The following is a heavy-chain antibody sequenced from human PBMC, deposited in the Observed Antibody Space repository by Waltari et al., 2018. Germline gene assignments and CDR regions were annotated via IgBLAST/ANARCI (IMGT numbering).Heavy chain of an antibody. CDR2: INPNSGGT. CDR3: ARDLVVXGVELFDY. V-gene: IGHV1-2*02. J-gene: IGHJ4*02. CDR1: GYTFTGYY. Sequence: QVQLVXSGAEVKKPGASVKVSCXXSGYTFTGYYMHWVRQAPGQGLEWMGWINPNSGGTNYAQKFQGRVTMTRDTSISTAYMELSRLXSDDTAVYYCARDLVVXGVELFDYWGQGTLVXXSS. D-gene: IGHD3-10*01.